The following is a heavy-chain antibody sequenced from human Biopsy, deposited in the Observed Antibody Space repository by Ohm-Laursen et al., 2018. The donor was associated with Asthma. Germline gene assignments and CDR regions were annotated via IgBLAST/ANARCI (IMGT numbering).Heavy chain of an antibody. V-gene: IGHV1-3*01. D-gene: IGHD3-9*01. J-gene: IGHJ3*02. CDR3: ARTYYDFLTGQVSDVFDI. CDR1: GYTFINYA. Sequence: GATVKISCKASGYTFINYAIHWARQAPGQRLEWMGWINAGNGNTKYSQKFQGRVTISRDTSASTAYMDLSSLRSEDTAVYYCARTYYDFLTGQVSDVFDIWGQGTLVIVSS. CDR2: INAGNGNT.